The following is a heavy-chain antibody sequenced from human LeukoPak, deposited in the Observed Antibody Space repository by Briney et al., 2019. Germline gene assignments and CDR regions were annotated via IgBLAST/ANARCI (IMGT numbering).Heavy chain of an antibody. D-gene: IGHD3-10*01. J-gene: IGHJ6*03. CDR1: GYTFTGYR. CDR3: AREGGSGTYAPYYYMDV. CDR2: INPSGGST. Sequence: ASVKVSCKASGYTFTGYRIHWVRQAPGQGLEWMGIINPSGGSTSYAQKFQGRVTMTRDTSTSTVYMELSSLRSEDTAVYYCAREGGSGTYAPYYYMDVWGKGTTVTVSS. V-gene: IGHV1-46*01.